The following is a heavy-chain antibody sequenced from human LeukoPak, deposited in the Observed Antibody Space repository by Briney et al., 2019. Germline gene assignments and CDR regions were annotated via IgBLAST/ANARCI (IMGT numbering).Heavy chain of an antibody. CDR3: ARQYCSGGSCYNYMDV. V-gene: IGHV3-21*01. Sequence: GGSLRLSCAASGFTFSSYSMNWVRQAPGKGLEWVSSISSTSSYIYYADSVKGRFTISRDNAKNSLYLQMNSLRAEDTAVYYCARQYCSGGSCYNYMDVWGKGTTVTVSS. D-gene: IGHD2-15*01. J-gene: IGHJ6*03. CDR2: ISSTSSYI. CDR1: GFTFSSYS.